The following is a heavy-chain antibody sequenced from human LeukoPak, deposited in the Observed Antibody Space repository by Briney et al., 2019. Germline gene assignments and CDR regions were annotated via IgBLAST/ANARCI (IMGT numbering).Heavy chain of an antibody. V-gene: IGHV3-21*01. CDR3: ARNFDC. CDR2: ISSNTNYI. J-gene: IGHJ4*02. Sequence: GGSLRLSCAASGFTFSSYSMNWVRQAPGKGLEWVSSISSNTNYIYYADSVKGRFTISRDNAKNSLYLQMNSLRAEDTAIYYCARNFDCWGQGTLVTVSS. CDR1: GFTFSSYS.